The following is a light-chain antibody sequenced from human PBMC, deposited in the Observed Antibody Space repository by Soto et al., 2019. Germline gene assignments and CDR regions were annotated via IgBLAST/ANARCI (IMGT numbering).Light chain of an antibody. J-gene: IGKJ5*01. CDR1: QSVSSSS. CDR3: QRYGSSPLIT. Sequence: ETVLTQSPGTLSLSPVERATLSFMASQSVSSSSLAWYQQRPGQAPRLLIYGTSSRATGIPDRFSGSGSGTDFTLTISRLEPEDFAVYFCQRYGSSPLITFGQGTRLEIK. CDR2: GTS. V-gene: IGKV3-20*01.